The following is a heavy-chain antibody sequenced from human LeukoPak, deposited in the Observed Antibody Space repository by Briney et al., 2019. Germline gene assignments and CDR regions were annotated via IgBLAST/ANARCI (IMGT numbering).Heavy chain of an antibody. Sequence: PSQTLSLTCTVSGGSISSGSYDWSWIRQPPGKGLDWIGSIYYSGSTYYNPSLKSRVTISVDTSKNQFSLKLSSVTAADTAVYYCASRLELEAKWGGAFDIWGLRTMVTVSS. J-gene: IGHJ3*02. CDR1: GGSISSGSYD. V-gene: IGHV4-39*07. CDR2: IYYSGST. CDR3: ASRLELEAKWGGAFDI. D-gene: IGHD1-26*01.